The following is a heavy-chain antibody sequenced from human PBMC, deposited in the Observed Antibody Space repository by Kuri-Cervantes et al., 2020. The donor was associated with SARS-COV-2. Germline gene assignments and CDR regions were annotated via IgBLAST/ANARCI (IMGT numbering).Heavy chain of an antibody. CDR3: ARDIVVVPAAEKEYYYYYYGMDV. J-gene: IGHJ6*02. CDR2: IYYSGST. V-gene: IGHV4-59*08. CDR1: GGSISSYY. Sequence: ESLKISCTVSGGSISSYYWSWIRQPPGKGLEWIGYIYYSGSTNYNPSLKSRVTISVDTSKNQFSLKLSSVTAADTAVYYCARDIVVVPAAEKEYYYYYYGMDVWGQGTTVTVSS. D-gene: IGHD2-2*01.